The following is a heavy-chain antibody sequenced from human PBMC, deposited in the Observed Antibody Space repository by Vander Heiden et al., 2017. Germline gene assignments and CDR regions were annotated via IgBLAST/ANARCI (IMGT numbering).Heavy chain of an antibody. CDR1: GGSFSGYY. V-gene: IGHV4-34*01. CDR2: INHSGST. Sequence: QVQLQQWGAGLLKPSETLSLTCAVYGGSFSGYYWRWIRQPPGKGLEWIGEINHSGSTNYNPSLKSRVTISVDTSKNQFSLKLSSVTAADTAVYYCARATGNCSSTSCSQYNWFDPWGQGTLVTVSS. CDR3: ARATGNCSSTSCSQYNWFDP. J-gene: IGHJ5*02. D-gene: IGHD2-2*01.